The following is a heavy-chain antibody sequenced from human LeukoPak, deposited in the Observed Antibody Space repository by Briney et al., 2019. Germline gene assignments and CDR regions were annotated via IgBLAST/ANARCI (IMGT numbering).Heavy chain of an antibody. CDR3: AREKAYYDFWSGEFDY. J-gene: IGHJ4*02. CDR2: MNPNSGNT. D-gene: IGHD3-3*01. CDR1: GYTFTSYD. Sequence: ASVKVSCKASGYTFTSYDINWVRQATGQGLEWMGWMNPNSGNTGYAQKFQGRVTMTRNTSISTAYMELSSLRSEDTAVYYCAREKAYYDFWSGEFDYWGQGTLVTVSS. V-gene: IGHV1-8*01.